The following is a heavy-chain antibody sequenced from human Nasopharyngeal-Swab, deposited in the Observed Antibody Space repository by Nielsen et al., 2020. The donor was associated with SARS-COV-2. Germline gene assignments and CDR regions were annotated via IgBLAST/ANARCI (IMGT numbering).Heavy chain of an antibody. D-gene: IGHD4-17*01. V-gene: IGHV3-23*01. CDR1: GFTFSSYW. CDR3: AKLTTVTFFDY. CDR2: ISGSGGST. Sequence: GESLKISCAATGFTFSSYWMSWVRQAPGRGLEWVSAISGSGGSTYYADSVKGRFTISRDNSKNTLYLQMNSLRAEDTAVYYCAKLTTVTFFDYWGQGTLVTVSS. J-gene: IGHJ4*02.